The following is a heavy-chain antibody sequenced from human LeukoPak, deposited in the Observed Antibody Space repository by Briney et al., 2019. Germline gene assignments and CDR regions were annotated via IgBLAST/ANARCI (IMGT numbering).Heavy chain of an antibody. CDR2: IYYSGTT. CDR1: AGPIITNNYY. D-gene: IGHD5-12*01. Sequence: SETLSLTCTVSAGPIITNNYYWGWLRQPPGKGLEWIGSIYYSGTTYYNPSLKSRVTISVDTSKNQFSLRLSSLTAADAAVYYCATVARYDYYFDSWGQGTLVTVSS. CDR3: ATVARYDYYFDS. V-gene: IGHV4-39*07. J-gene: IGHJ4*02.